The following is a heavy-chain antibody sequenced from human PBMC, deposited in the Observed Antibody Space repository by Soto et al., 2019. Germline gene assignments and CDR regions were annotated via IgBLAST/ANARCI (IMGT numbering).Heavy chain of an antibody. CDR2: IYHSGST. CDR3: ARERAVVVAATRGWFDP. J-gene: IGHJ5*02. Sequence: PSETLSLTCAVSGGSISSSNWWSWVRQPPGKGLEWIGEIYHSGSTNYNPSLKSRVTISVDKSRNQFSLKLSSVTAADTAVYYCARERAVVVAATRGWFDPWGQGTLVTVSS. V-gene: IGHV4-4*02. D-gene: IGHD2-15*01. CDR1: GGSISSSNW.